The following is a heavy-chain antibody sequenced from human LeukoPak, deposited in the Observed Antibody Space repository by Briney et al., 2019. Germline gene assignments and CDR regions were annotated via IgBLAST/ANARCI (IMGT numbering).Heavy chain of an antibody. CDR1: GFTFSSYW. V-gene: IGHV3-7*01. J-gene: IGHJ4*02. D-gene: IGHD2-21*02. CDR3: ARDSRILSGDLPLGY. CDR2: IKQDGSEK. Sequence: GGPLRLSCAASGFTFSSYWMSWVRQAPGKGLEWVANIKQDGSEKYYVDSVKGRFTISRDNAKNSLYLQMNSLRAEDTAVYYCARDSRILSGDLPLGYWGQGTLVTVSS.